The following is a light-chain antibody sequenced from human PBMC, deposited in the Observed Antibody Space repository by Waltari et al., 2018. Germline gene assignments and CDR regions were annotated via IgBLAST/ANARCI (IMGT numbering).Light chain of an antibody. J-gene: IGKJ1*01. Sequence: DIQMTQSPSTLSASVGDRVTITCRASQSISTWLAWYQQKPGKAPKLLVYKASLLESGVPLRFSGSGSGTEFTLTISGLQPDDSATYYCQQFHNSWTFGQGTKVGIK. V-gene: IGKV1-5*03. CDR2: KAS. CDR3: QQFHNSWT. CDR1: QSISTW.